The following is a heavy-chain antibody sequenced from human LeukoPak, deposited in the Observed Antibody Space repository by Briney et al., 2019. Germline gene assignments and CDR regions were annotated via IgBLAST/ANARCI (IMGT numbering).Heavy chain of an antibody. CDR1: GFTFSSYA. D-gene: IGHD1-26*01. V-gene: IGHV3-23*01. Sequence: GSLRLSCAASGFTFSSYAMSWVRQAPGKGLEWVSAISGSGGSTYYADSVKGRFTISRDNSKNTLYLQMNSLRAEDTAVYYCAKDMYSGSYLTLDYWGQGTLVTVSS. J-gene: IGHJ4*02. CDR2: ISGSGGST. CDR3: AKDMYSGSYLTLDY.